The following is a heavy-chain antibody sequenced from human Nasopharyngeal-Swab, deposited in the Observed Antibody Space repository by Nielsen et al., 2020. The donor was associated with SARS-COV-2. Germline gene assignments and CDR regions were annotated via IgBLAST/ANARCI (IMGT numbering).Heavy chain of an antibody. J-gene: IGHJ6*02. CDR3: ARSCSSTSCFWNYYGMDV. CDR2: IYYSGST. Sequence: SQTLSLTFTVSSGSISSISYYWCWIRQPPCKGLECIANIYYSGSTYYNPSLKSRVTISVDTSKNQFSLKLSSVTAADTAVYYCARSCSSTSCFWNYYGMDVWGQGTTVTVSS. D-gene: IGHD2-2*01. V-gene: IGHV4-39*01. CDR1: SGSISSISYY.